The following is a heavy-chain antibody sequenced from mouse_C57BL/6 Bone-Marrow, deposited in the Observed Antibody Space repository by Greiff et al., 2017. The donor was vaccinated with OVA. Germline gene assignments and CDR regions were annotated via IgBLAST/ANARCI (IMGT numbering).Heavy chain of an antibody. D-gene: IGHD3-3*01. Sequence: EVKPVESGEGLVKPGGSLKLSCAASGFTFSSYAMSWVRQTPEKRLEWVAYISSGGDYIYYADTVKGRFTISRDNARNTLYLQMSSLKSEDTAMYYCTRGGGDVFDYWGQGTTLTVSS. CDR3: TRGGGDVFDY. CDR1: GFTFSSYA. V-gene: IGHV5-9-1*02. CDR2: ISSGGDYI. J-gene: IGHJ2*01.